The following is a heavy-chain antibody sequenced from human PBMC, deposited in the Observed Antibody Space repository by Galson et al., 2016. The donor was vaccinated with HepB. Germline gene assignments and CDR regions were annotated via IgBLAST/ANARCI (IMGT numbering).Heavy chain of an antibody. CDR3: VKSNLAAPGGFYGMDV. V-gene: IGHV3-64D*06. CDR1: GFSFSSYP. D-gene: IGHD6-13*01. CDR2: ITTYGDDT. J-gene: IGHJ6*02. Sequence: SLRLSCAASGFSFSSYPMHWVRQAPGKGLEYVSGITTYGDDTKYADSVKGRFTIFRDNSKNTLYLQMRSLRAEDTAVYYCVKSNLAAPGGFYGMDVWGQGTTVTVSS.